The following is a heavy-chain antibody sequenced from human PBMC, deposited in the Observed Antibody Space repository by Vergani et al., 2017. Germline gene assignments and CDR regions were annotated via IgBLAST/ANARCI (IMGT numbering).Heavy chain of an antibody. D-gene: IGHD2-2*01. CDR1: GGTFSSYA. J-gene: IGHJ6*02. CDR2: IVTIFGTA. V-gene: IGHV1-69*12. Sequence: QVQLVQSGAEVKKPGSSVKVSCKASGGTFSSYAISWVRQAPGQGLEWMGGIVTIFGTANYAQKFQGRVTITADESTSTDYMELSSLRSENTAVYYCAGTAARSDYYYYYGMDVWGQGTTVTVSS. CDR3: AGTAARSDYYYYYGMDV.